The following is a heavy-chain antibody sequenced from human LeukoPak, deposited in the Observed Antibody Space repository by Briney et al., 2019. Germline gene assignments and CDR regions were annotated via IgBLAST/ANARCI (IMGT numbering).Heavy chain of an antibody. CDR2: IHGSSGRT. V-gene: IGHV3-23*01. CDR1: GFTFSAYA. D-gene: IGHD3-3*01. J-gene: IGHJ4*02. Sequence: GGSLRLSCAASGFTFSAYAMNWVRQAPGRGLEWVSAIHGSSGRTYYADSVKGRFTISRDNAKNSLYLVMNSLRAEDTAIYYCARDRPTGASRVFVVQWGQGTLVTVSS. CDR3: ARDRPTGASRVFVVQ.